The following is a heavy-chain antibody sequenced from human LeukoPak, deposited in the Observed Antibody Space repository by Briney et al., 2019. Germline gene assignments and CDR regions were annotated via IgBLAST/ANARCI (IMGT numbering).Heavy chain of an antibody. CDR3: AREDSSGWSY. CDR1: GFTFSSYA. D-gene: IGHD6-19*01. CDR2: ISYDGSNK. V-gene: IGHV3-30-3*01. Sequence: PGGSLRLSCAASGFTFSSYAMSWVRQAPGKGLEWVAVISYDGSNKYYADSVKGRFTISRDNSKNTLYLQMNSLRAEDTAVYYCAREDSSGWSYWGQGTLVTVSS. J-gene: IGHJ4*02.